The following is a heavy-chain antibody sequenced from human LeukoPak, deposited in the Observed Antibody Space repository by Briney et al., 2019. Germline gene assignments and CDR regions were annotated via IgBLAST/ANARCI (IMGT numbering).Heavy chain of an antibody. Sequence: GGSLRLSCAASGFTFDDHGMSWVRQAPGKGLEWVGRIESKTDGGTTDYAALVKGRFTISRDDSTNTLYLQMNSLKSEDTAVYYCTTYGSGRKFDYWGQGVLVTVSS. CDR1: GFTFDDHG. CDR2: IESKTDGGTT. D-gene: IGHD3-10*01. CDR3: TTYGSGRKFDY. J-gene: IGHJ4*02. V-gene: IGHV3-15*04.